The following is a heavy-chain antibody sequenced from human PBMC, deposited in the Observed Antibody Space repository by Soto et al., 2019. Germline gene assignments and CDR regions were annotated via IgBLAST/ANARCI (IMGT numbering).Heavy chain of an antibody. D-gene: IGHD6-13*01. CDR2: INHSGST. CDR1: GGSFSGYY. CDR3: ARSIAAAGLRYFQH. Sequence: PSETLSLTCAVYGGSFSGYYWSWIRQPPGKGLEWIGEINHSGSTNYNPSLKSRVTISVDTSKNQFSLKLSSVTVADTAVYYCARSIAAAGLRYFQHWGQGTLVTVSS. V-gene: IGHV4-34*01. J-gene: IGHJ1*01.